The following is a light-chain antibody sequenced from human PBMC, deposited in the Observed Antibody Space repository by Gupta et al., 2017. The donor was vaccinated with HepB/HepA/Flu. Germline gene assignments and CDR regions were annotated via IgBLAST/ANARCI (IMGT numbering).Light chain of an antibody. Sequence: VMTQSPATLSVSPGERATLSCRASQTVSSNLAWYQQKPGQAPRLLIYGASTRATGIPARFSGSGSGTEFTLTISSLQSEDFAIYYCQQYNNWPPWTFSQGTKVEIK. V-gene: IGKV3-15*01. CDR1: QTVSSN. CDR3: QQYNNWPPWT. CDR2: GAS. J-gene: IGKJ1*01.